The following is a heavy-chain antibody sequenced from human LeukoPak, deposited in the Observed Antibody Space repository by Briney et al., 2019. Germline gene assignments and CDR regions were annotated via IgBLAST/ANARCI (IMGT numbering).Heavy chain of an antibody. CDR1: GFTFGSPW. CDR3: ARGTAGYHSSYFDY. CDR2: INSDGSAT. Sequence: GGSLRLSCAASGFTFGSPWMHWVRQAPGKGLVWVTRINSDGSATAYADSVKGRFTISRDNAENTLYLQMNSLRAEDTAVYYCARGTAGYHSSYFDYWGQGTLVTVSS. D-gene: IGHD3-16*02. V-gene: IGHV3-74*01. J-gene: IGHJ4*02.